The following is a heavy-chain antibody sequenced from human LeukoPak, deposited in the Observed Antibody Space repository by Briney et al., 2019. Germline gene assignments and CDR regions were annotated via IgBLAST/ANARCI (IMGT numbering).Heavy chain of an antibody. CDR3: AGDLDY. V-gene: IGHV1-46*01. J-gene: IGHJ4*02. CDR2: INPTGGST. Sequence: ASVKVSCKASGYTFTSYYMHWVRQAPGQGLEWMGIINPTGGSTTYAQKFQGRVTMTRDTSSNTFYMELSSLRSEDTAVFYCAGDLDYWGQGTLVTVSS. CDR1: GYTFTSYY.